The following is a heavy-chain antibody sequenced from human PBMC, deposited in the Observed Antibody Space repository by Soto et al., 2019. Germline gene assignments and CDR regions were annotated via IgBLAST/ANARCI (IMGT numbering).Heavy chain of an antibody. J-gene: IGHJ5*02. Sequence: PGGSLRLSCAASGFTFSSYSMNWVRQAPGKGLEWVSSISTSSSYIYYADSVKGRFTISRDNAKNSLYLQMSSLRAEDTAVYYCARDLLARHSWFDPWGQGTLVTVSS. CDR2: ISTSSSYI. CDR1: GFTFSSYS. V-gene: IGHV3-21*01. D-gene: IGHD1-26*01. CDR3: ARDLLARHSWFDP.